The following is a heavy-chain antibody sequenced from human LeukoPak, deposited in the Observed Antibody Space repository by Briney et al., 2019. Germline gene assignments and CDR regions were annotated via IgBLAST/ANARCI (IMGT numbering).Heavy chain of an antibody. CDR3: AKGGVYYESSHSQH. CDR2: VSSSSGRT. J-gene: IGHJ4*02. CDR1: GYSFRRCD. Sequence: PGGSQRLSCAASGYSFRRCDVRGVRQAPGKGLEWVSTVSSSSGRTYYPDSVKGRFTLSRDNSENTLYLQMNSLRAEDTAVYYCAKGGVYYESSHSQHWGQGTLVTVSS. D-gene: IGHD3-22*01. V-gene: IGHV3-23*01.